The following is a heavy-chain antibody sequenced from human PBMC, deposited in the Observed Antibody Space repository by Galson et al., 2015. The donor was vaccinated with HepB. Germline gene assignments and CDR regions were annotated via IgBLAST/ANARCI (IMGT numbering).Heavy chain of an antibody. CDR2: ISAGRGGST. J-gene: IGHJ6*03. Sequence: SLRLSCAASGFTFSTFAMSWVRQAPGKGLEWVSTISAGRGGSTDYADSVKGRFTISRDNSKNTLFLQMNSLRAEDTAVYYCAKNYYMDVWGKGTTATVSS. CDR1: GFTFSTFA. CDR3: AKNYYMDV. V-gene: IGHV3-23*01.